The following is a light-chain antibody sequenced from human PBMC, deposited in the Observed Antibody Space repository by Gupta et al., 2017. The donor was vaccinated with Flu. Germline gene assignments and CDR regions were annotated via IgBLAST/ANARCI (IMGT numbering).Light chain of an antibody. CDR2: DVS. V-gene: IGLV2-14*01. CDR3: GSYTIDSTIVVA. Sequence: QSALPQPASVSGSPGQSINISCPGPTSDVGGSTSVSWYHQRRGTAPKLIIYDVSNRPSGRANHFSGSKSANTAALTISGLQAEDEADYYCGSYTIDSTIVVAFGGGTKLTVL. CDR1: TSDVGGSTS. J-gene: IGLJ2*01.